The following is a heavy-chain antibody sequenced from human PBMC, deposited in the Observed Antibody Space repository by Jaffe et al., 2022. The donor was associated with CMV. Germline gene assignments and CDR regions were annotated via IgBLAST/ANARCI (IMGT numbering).Heavy chain of an antibody. V-gene: IGHV5-51*01. J-gene: IGHJ3*02. D-gene: IGHD6-13*01. CDR2: IYPGDAGT. Sequence: EVQLVQSGAEVKKPGESLKISCQGSGYSFTSYWIAWVRQMPGKGLEWMGIIYPGDAGTTYSPSFQGQVSISAEKSISTAYLQWSSLQASDTAMYYCARRQATDGPLWVEQQWGFDIWGPGTMVTVSS. CDR1: GYSFTSYW. CDR3: ARRQATDGPLWVEQQWGFDI.